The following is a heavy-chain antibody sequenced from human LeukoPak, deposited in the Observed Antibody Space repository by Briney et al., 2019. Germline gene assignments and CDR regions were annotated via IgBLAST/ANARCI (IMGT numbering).Heavy chain of an antibody. J-gene: IGHJ4*02. CDR2: IGSSGSAI. V-gene: IGHV3-48*03. CDR1: GFTFSSHE. CDR3: ARELKSSSWYFFDY. Sequence: GGSLRLSCAASGFTFSSHEMNWVRQAPGKGLEWISYIGSSGSAIYYADSVKRRFTISRDNAKNSLYLQMNSLSAEDTAVYYCARELKSSSWYFFDYWGQGTLVTVSS. D-gene: IGHD6-13*01.